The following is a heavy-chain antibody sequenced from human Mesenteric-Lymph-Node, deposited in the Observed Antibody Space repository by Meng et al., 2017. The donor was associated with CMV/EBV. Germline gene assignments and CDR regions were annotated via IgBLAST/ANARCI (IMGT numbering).Heavy chain of an antibody. CDR3: ARPFPSWQSPRLDPFGA. CDR2: VHYTGST. D-gene: IGHD6-19*01. CDR1: GDSISSFSY. J-gene: IGHJ5*02. Sequence: LQLRESGPGQGKPSETLSLTCTVSGDSISSFSYWGWIRQPPGRGLEWIGSVHYTGSTYYSPSLKSRVTVSVDTSKNQFSLRLTSVTAADTAVYYCARPFPSWQSPRLDPFGAWGQGTLVTASS. V-gene: IGHV4-39*01.